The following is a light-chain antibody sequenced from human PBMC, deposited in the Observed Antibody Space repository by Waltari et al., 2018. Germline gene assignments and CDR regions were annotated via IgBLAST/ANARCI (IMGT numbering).Light chain of an antibody. Sequence: SSDLTQDPSLSVALGQTVRITCKGDSLRSYYTSWYQQRPGQAPILVLYGPDNRPSGIPDRFSGSTSGNTASVTITGAQAEDEADYYCHSRETCSTRLFGGGTRLTV. CDR1: SLRSYY. J-gene: IGLJ2*01. V-gene: IGLV3-19*01. CDR2: GPD. CDR3: HSRETCSTRL.